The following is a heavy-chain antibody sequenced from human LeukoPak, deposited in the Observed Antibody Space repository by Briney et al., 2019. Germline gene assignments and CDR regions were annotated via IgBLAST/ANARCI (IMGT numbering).Heavy chain of an antibody. CDR3: ASLAYCGGDCYSPIDY. Sequence: GGSLRLSCAASGFTFSNYWMHWVRQAPGKGLVWVSRINSDGSSTSYADSVKGRFTISRVNAKNTLYLQMNSLRAEDTAVYYCASLAYCGGDCYSPIDYWGQGTLVTVSS. J-gene: IGHJ4*02. V-gene: IGHV3-74*01. D-gene: IGHD2-21*02. CDR1: GFTFSNYW. CDR2: INSDGSST.